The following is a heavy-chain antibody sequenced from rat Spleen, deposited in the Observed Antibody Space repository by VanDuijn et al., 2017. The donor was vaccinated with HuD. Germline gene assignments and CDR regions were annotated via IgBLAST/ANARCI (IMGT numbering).Heavy chain of an antibody. D-gene: IGHD1-1*01. CDR3: ARQATTVPSYFDY. CDR2: ISPGGGST. J-gene: IGHJ2*01. Sequence: EVQLVESGGGLVQPGRSMKLSCAASGFTFSNYDMAWVRQDSTKGLEWVASISPGGGSTYYRDSVKGRFTVSRDNAKSSLYLQMDSLRSEDTTTYYCARQATTVPSYFDYWGQGVMVTVSS. CDR1: GFTFSNYD. V-gene: IGHV5-25*01.